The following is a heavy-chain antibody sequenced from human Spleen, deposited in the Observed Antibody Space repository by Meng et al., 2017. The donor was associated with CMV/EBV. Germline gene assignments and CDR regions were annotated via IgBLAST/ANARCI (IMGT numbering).Heavy chain of an antibody. CDR3: ATWGEYSFGYIVDY. J-gene: IGHJ4*02. Sequence: GGSLRLSCAASGFTFSEYGMHWVRQAPGKGLEWVAIISYDGSNTFYADSVKGRYTISRDNSKNTLDLQMNSLRAEDTAVYYCATWGEYSFGYIVDYWGQGTLVTVSS. CDR2: ISYDGSNT. D-gene: IGHD5-18*01. V-gene: IGHV3-30*03. CDR1: GFTFSEYG.